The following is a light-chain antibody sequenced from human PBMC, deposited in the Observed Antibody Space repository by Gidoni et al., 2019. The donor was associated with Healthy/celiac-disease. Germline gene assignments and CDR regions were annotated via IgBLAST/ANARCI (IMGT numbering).Light chain of an antibody. J-gene: IGLJ1*01. CDR1: SSDVGGYNY. CDR3: SSYTSSSTQV. V-gene: IGLV2-14*01. CDR2: EVS. Sequence: QSALTQPASVSGSPGQSITISCTGTSSDVGGYNYVSWYPQHPGKAPQLMIYEVSNRPSGVSNRFSGSKSGNTASLTISGLQAEDEADYYCSSYTSSSTQVFGTGTKVTVL.